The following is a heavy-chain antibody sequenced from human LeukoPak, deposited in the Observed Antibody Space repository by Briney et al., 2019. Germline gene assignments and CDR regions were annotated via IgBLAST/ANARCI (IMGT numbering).Heavy chain of an antibody. V-gene: IGHV3-53*01. CDR2: IYSGGST. D-gene: IGHD2-15*01. J-gene: IGHJ3*02. CDR1: GFTVSSNY. CDR3: ARVRSLGWTFDAFDI. Sequence: GGSLRLSCAASGFTVSSNYMSWVRQAPGKGLEWVSVIYSGGSTYYADSVKGRFTISRDNSKNTLYLQMNSLRAEDTAVYYCARVRSLGWTFDAFDIWGQGTMVTVSS.